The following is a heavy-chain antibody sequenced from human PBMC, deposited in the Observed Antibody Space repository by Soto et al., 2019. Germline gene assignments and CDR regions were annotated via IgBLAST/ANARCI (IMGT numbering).Heavy chain of an antibody. CDR2: VYYRGSI. D-gene: IGHD3-16*01. CDR1: GDSISSPDYY. CDR3: ARVTFTPNWFDS. J-gene: IGHJ5*01. V-gene: IGHV4-30-4*01. Sequence: SETLSLTCTVSGDSISSPDYYWSWIRQAPGKGLELIGYVYYRGSIYYTPSFESRVSISIDTSKNQFSLRLTSVTAADSAVYFCARVTFTPNWFDSWGQGILVTVSS.